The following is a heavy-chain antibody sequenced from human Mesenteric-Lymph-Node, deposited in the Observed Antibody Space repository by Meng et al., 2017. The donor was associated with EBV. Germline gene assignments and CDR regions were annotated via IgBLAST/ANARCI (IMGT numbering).Heavy chain of an antibody. CDR1: GYTSTTYA. D-gene: IGHD3-22*01. CDR2: INTNTGDP. V-gene: IGHV7-4-1*02. CDR3: ARDDSSAYPNQEWFDP. Sequence: QVQLVQSGSELKKPXASVKVSCXASGYTSTTYAINWVRQAPGQGLEWMGWINTNTGDPTYAQGFTGRFVFSLDTSVSTAYLQISGLKAEETAVYFCARDDSSAYPNQEWFDPWGQGTLVTVSS. J-gene: IGHJ5*02.